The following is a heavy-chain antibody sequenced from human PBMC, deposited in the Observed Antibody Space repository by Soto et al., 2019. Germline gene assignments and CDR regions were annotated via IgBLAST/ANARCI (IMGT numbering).Heavy chain of an antibody. V-gene: IGHV3-30-3*01. Sequence: QVQLVESGGGVVQPGRSLRLSCAASGFTFSSYAMHWVRQAPGKGLEWVAVISYDGSNKYYADSVKGRFTISRDNSKNXLYLQMNSLRAEDTAVYYCASLYGVGATGAAFDIWGQGTMVTVSS. D-gene: IGHD1-26*01. CDR2: ISYDGSNK. CDR3: ASLYGVGATGAAFDI. CDR1: GFTFSSYA. J-gene: IGHJ3*02.